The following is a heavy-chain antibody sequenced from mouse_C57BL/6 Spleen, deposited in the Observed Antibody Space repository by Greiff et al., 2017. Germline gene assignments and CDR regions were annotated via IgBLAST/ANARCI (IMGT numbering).Heavy chain of an antibody. Sequence: VQLQQSGPELVKPGASVKISCKASGYAFSSSWMNWVKQRPGKGLEWIGRIYPGDGDTNYNGKFKGKATLTADKSSSTAYMQLSSLTSEDSAVYFCARFLRFYAMDYWGQGTSVTVSS. CDR1: GYAFSSSW. V-gene: IGHV1-82*01. CDR3: ARFLRFYAMDY. D-gene: IGHD1-1*01. J-gene: IGHJ4*01. CDR2: IYPGDGDT.